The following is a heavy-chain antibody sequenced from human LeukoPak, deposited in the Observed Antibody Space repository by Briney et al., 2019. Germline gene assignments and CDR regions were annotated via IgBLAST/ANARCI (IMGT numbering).Heavy chain of an antibody. CDR1: GGSINRDNW. V-gene: IGHV4-4*02. CDR3: ARDWDGRDSDRSGYYPRWFDP. J-gene: IGHJ5*02. Sequence: SETLSLTCAVSGGSINRDNWWTWVRQPPGKGLEWIGDVYYTGNTHYNPSLQSRVTISVDKSKNQFSLDLSSVTAADTAVYYCARDWDGRDSDRSGYYPRWFDPWGQGTLVTVSS. D-gene: IGHD3-22*01. CDR2: VYYTGNT.